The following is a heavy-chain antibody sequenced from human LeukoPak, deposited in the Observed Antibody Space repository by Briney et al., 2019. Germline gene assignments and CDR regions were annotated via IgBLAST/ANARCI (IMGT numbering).Heavy chain of an antibody. CDR3: ATPLDTAMVTLDY. V-gene: IGHV1-2*02. CDR1: GYTFTGYY. J-gene: IGHJ4*02. CDR2: INPNSGGT. Sequence: ASVKVSCKASGYTFTGYYMHWVRQAPGQGLEWMGWINPNSGGTNYAQKFQGRVTMTRDTSISTAYMELSRLRSEDTAVYYCATPLDTAMVTLDYWGQGTLVTVSS. D-gene: IGHD5-18*01.